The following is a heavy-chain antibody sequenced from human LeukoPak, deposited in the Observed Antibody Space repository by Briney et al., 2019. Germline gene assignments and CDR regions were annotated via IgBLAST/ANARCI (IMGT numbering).Heavy chain of an antibody. CDR3: AKSSIVVVITALYYFDY. V-gene: IGHV3-23*01. Sequence: GGSLRLSCAASGFTFSSYAMSWVRQAPGKGLEWVSTIHGVSETYYVDSVKGRFTISRDDSENTVYLQMNSLRVEDTAVYYCAKSSIVVVITALYYFDYWGQGTLVTVSS. J-gene: IGHJ4*02. D-gene: IGHD3-22*01. CDR1: GFTFSSYA. CDR2: IHGVSET.